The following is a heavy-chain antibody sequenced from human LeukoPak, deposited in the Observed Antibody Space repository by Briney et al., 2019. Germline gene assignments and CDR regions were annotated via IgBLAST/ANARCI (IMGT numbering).Heavy chain of an antibody. CDR2: IYTSGST. D-gene: IGHD1-14*01. CDR3: GRDISSGIGH. J-gene: IGHJ4*02. V-gene: IGHV4-4*09. Sequence: SETLSLTCTVSGGSISSYYWSWIRQPPGKGLEWIGYIYTSGSTNYNPSLKSRVTISVDSSKNQFSLKLTSVTAADTAVYYCGRDISSGIGHWGQGSLVTVSS. CDR1: GGSISSYY.